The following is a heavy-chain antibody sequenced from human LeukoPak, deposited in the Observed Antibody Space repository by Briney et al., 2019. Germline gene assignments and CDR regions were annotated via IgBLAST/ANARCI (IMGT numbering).Heavy chain of an antibody. Sequence: GGSLRLSCTASGFTFGDYAMSWVRQAPGKGLEWVGFIRSKAYGGTTEYAASVKGRFTISRDDSKSIAYLQMNSLKTEDTAVYYCTSRVVVVPAAYFDYWGQGTLVTVSS. CDR2: IRSKAYGGTT. CDR1: GFTFGDYA. V-gene: IGHV3-49*04. CDR3: TSRVVVVPAAYFDY. J-gene: IGHJ4*02. D-gene: IGHD2-2*01.